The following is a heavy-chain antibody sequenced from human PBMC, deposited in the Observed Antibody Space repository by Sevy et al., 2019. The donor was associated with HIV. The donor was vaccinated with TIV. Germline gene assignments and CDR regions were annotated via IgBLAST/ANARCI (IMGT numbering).Heavy chain of an antibody. CDR1: GFTFDDYA. CDR3: AKAMAEAGTGTQAADSDCDMDV. D-gene: IGHD6-13*01. CDR2: ISWNSGSI. V-gene: IGHV3-9*01. J-gene: IGHJ6*03. Sequence: GGSLRLSCAASGFTFDDYAMHWVRQAPGKGLEWVSGISWNSGSIGYAHSVKGRFTISRDNAKNSRYLQMNSLSVEDTALYYCAKAMAEAGTGTQAADSDCDMDVWGKGTTVTVSS.